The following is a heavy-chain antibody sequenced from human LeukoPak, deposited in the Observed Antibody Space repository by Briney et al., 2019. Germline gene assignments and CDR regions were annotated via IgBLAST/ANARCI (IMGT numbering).Heavy chain of an antibody. J-gene: IGHJ5*02. V-gene: IGHV3-11*01. CDR1: GFIFSDYY. Sequence: GGSLRLSCAASGFIFSDYYMSWIRQAPGKGLEWVSYISSSCSTIYYADSVKGRFTISMDNAKNSLYLQMNSLRAEDTAVYYCARAGRALANWFDPWGQGTLVTVSS. CDR3: ARAGRALANWFDP. CDR2: ISSSCSTI.